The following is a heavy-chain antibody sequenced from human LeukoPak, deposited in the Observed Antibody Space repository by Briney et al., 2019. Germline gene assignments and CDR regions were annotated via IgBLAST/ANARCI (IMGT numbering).Heavy chain of an antibody. D-gene: IGHD3-10*01. CDR2: INPNSGGT. J-gene: IGHJ3*02. CDR1: GYTFTSYD. Sequence: ASVKVSCKASGYTFTSYDINWVRQAPGQGLEWMGWINPNSGGTNYAQKFQGRVTMTRDTSISTAYMELSRLRSDDTAVYYCAIRLGPGGGSAEAFDIWGQGTMVTVSS. V-gene: IGHV1-2*02. CDR3: AIRLGPGGGSAEAFDI.